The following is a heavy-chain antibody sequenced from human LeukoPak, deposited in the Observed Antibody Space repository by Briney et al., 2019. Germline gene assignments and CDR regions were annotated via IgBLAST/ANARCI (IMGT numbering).Heavy chain of an antibody. V-gene: IGHV3-30-3*01. CDR1: GFHLSSYA. D-gene: IGHD2-2*01. CDR3: ARGVVPAALGYYGMDV. CDR2: ISYDGSNK. Sequence: GGSLRLSCAASGFHLSSYAMHWVRQAPGKGLEWVAVISYDGSNKYYADSVKGRFTISRDNSKNTVYLQMNSLRGEDTAVFYCARGVVPAALGYYGMDVWGQGTTVTVSS. J-gene: IGHJ6*02.